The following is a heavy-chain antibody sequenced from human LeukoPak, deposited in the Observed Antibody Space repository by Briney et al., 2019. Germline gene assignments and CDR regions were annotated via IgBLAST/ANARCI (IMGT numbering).Heavy chain of an antibody. CDR2: IYSGGST. CDR1: GFTFSSHA. Sequence: GGSLRLSCAASGFTFSSHAMSWVRQAPGKGLEWVSVIYSGGSTYYADSVKGRFTISRDNSKNTLYLQMNSLRAEDTAVYYCAGAVAGIDYWGQGTLVTVSS. CDR3: AGAVAGIDY. D-gene: IGHD6-19*01. J-gene: IGHJ4*02. V-gene: IGHV3-66*01.